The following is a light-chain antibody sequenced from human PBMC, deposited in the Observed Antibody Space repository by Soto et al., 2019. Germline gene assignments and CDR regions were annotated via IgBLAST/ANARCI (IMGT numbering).Light chain of an antibody. CDR1: HSVSSY. Sequence: EVVLPQSPAAPSLSPGGRAPLSCRASHSVSSYLAGYQQKPGQAPRLLIYDASDRATGIPARFSGSGSGTDFTLTISSLEPEDFAVYYCQQRSNWPLTFGGGTKVDI. CDR3: QQRSNWPLT. V-gene: IGKV3-11*01. CDR2: DAS. J-gene: IGKJ4*01.